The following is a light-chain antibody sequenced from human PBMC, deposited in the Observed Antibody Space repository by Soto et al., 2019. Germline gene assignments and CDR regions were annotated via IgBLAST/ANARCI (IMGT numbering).Light chain of an antibody. CDR1: TSDVGTYNH. CDR2: DVN. Sequence: SALTQPASVSGSPGQSITISCTGTTSDVGTYNHVSWYQHHPGKAPRLMIYDVNKRPSGVSNRFSGSKSGNTASLTISGLQAEDEADYYCCSYAGSRVYVFGSGTKVTVL. V-gene: IGLV2-23*02. J-gene: IGLJ1*01. CDR3: CSYAGSRVYV.